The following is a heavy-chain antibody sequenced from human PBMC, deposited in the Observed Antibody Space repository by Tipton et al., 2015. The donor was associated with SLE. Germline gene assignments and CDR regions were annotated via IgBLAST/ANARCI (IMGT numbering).Heavy chain of an antibody. CDR1: GFTSSSNW. J-gene: IGHJ4*02. CDR2: ISPDGTRT. D-gene: IGHD3-10*01. V-gene: IGHV3-74*01. CDR3: AKDVGEYYGSGMEG. Sequence: SLRLSCAASGFTSSSNWMHWVRQAPGKGLEWVSHISPDGTRTSYADSVKGRFTVSRDDAKNTLYLQMNSLRDEDTAVYYCAKDVGEYYGSGMEGWGQGTLVTVSS.